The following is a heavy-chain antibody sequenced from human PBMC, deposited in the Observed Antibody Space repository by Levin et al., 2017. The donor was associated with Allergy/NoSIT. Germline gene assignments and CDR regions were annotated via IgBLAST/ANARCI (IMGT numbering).Heavy chain of an antibody. D-gene: IGHD2-2*01. CDR1: GFTFSDYF. CDR3: ARSIGRWHCSRKDCRPNWFDP. V-gene: IGHV3-11*01. CDR2: ISHSGSGI. Sequence: GESLKISCAASGFTFSDYFMSWIRQTPGKGLEWVSYISHSGSGIYYADSVKGRFTISRDNAKNSLYLQMNRLRADDPALYYCARSIGRWHCSRKDCRPNWFDPWGHGTLVTVSS. J-gene: IGHJ5*02.